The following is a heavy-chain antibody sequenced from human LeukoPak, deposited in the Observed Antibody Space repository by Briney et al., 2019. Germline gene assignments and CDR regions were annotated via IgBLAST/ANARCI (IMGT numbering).Heavy chain of an antibody. CDR2: ISYDGSNK. CDR1: GFTFSSYA. D-gene: IGHD4-17*01. J-gene: IGHJ6*02. Sequence: GGSLRLSCAASGFTFSSYAMHWVRQAPGKGLEWVAVISYDGSNKYYADSVKGRFTISRDNSKNTLYLQMNSLRAEDTAVYYCAKGRVYGDYINDYYYYYGMDVWGQGTTVTVSS. V-gene: IGHV3-30-3*01. CDR3: AKGRVYGDYINDYYYYYGMDV.